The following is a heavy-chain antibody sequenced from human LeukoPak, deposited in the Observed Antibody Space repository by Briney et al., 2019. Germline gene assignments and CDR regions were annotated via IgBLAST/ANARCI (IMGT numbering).Heavy chain of an antibody. CDR2: INPNSDAT. J-gene: IGHJ4*02. Sequence: GASVKVSCKASVGTFISYAISWVRQAPGQGLEWMGWINPNSDATNYAQKFQGRVTMTRDTSISTAYMELSRLRSDDTAVYHCARARNRGYDYDYFHYWGQGTLVTVSS. D-gene: IGHD5-12*01. V-gene: IGHV1-2*02. CDR3: ARARNRGYDYDYFHY. CDR1: VGTFISYA.